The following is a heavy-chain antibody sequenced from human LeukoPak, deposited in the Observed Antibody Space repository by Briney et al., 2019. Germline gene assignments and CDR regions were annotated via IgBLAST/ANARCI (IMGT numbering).Heavy chain of an antibody. CDR1: GFTFSSYA. V-gene: IGHV3-23*01. J-gene: IGHJ4*02. D-gene: IGHD1-26*01. CDR3: ASVRGELRGYIDY. Sequence: GGSLRLSCAASGFTFSSYAMSWVRQAPGKGLEWVSAISGSGGSTYYADSVKGRFTISRDNSKNTLYLQMNSLRAEDTAVYYCASVRGELRGYIDYWGQGTLVTVSS. CDR2: ISGSGGST.